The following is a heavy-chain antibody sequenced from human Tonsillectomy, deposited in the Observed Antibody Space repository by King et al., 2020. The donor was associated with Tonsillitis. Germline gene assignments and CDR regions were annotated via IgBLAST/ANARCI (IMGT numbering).Heavy chain of an antibody. CDR2: INHSGST. D-gene: IGHD2-2*01. CDR3: ARVYQDIVIAPAASDACDI. CDR1: GGSFSGYY. Sequence: VQLQQWGAGLLKPSETLSLTCAVSGGSFSGYYWSWIRQPPGKGLEWIGEINHSGSTNYNPSLKSRVTISVDTSKNQFSLELSSVTAADTAVYFCARVYQDIVIAPAASDACDIWGQGTMVTVSS. J-gene: IGHJ3*02. V-gene: IGHV4-34*01.